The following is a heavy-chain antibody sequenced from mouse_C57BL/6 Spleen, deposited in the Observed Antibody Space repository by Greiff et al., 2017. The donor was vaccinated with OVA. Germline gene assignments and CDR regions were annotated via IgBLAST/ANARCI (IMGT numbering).Heavy chain of an antibody. J-gene: IGHJ3*01. CDR1: GFNIKDDY. D-gene: IGHD3-3*01. CDR3: SRTEGKAWFAY. V-gene: IGHV14-4*01. CDR2: IDPENGDT. Sequence: EVQLQQSGAELVRPGASVKLSCTASGFNIKDDYMHWVKQRPEQGLEWIGRIDPENGDTEYASKFQGKATITADTSSNTAYLQLSSMTYEDAAVYYCSRTEGKAWFAYWGQGTLVTVSA.